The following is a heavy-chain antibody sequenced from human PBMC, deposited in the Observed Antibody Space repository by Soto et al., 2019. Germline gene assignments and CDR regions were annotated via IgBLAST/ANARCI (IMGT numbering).Heavy chain of an antibody. CDR2: INHSGST. V-gene: IGHV4-34*01. CDR1: GGSFSGYY. CDR3: ARKAYYYDSSGYYYVAFDI. J-gene: IGHJ3*02. D-gene: IGHD3-22*01. Sequence: PSETLSLTCAVYGGSFSGYYWSCIRQPPGKGLEWIGEINHSGSTNYNPSLKSRVTISVDTSKNQFSLKLSSVTAADTAVYYCARKAYYYDSSGYYYVAFDIWGQGKMVT.